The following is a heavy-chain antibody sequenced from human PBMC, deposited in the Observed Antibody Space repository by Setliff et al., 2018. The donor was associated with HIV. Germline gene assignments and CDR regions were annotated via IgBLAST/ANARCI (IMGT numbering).Heavy chain of an antibody. CDR2: VNHSGST. V-gene: IGHV4-34*01. Sequence: SETLSLTCAVYGGSFNGYYWSWIRQPPGKGLEWIGEVNHSGSTNYNPSLKSRVTISVDTSKNQFSLKLSSVTAADTAVYYCARDRATMVRGAEGVDYWGQGTLVTVSS. CDR3: ARDRATMVRGAEGVDY. CDR1: GGSFNGYY. J-gene: IGHJ4*02. D-gene: IGHD3-10*01.